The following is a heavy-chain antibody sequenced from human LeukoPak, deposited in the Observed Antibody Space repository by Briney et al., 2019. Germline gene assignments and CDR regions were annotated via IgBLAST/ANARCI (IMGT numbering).Heavy chain of an antibody. V-gene: IGHV3-23*01. CDR2: ISGSGGST. J-gene: IGHJ4*02. CDR3: AKDERRYSSGWNGYYFDY. D-gene: IGHD6-19*01. Sequence: GGSLRLSCAASGFTFSSYAMSWVRQAPGKGLEWVSAISGSGGSTYYADSVKGRFTISRDNSKNTLYLQMNSLRAEDTAVYYCAKDERRYSSGWNGYYFDYWGQGTLVTVSS. CDR1: GFTFSSYA.